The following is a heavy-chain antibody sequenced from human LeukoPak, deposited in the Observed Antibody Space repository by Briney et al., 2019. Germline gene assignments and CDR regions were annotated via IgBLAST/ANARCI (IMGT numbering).Heavy chain of an antibody. J-gene: IGHJ5*02. V-gene: IGHV1-69*13. CDR3: ARVVTPRYCTSTSCYSKGWFDP. CDR1: GGIFSSYA. Sequence: GASVKVSCKASGGIFSSYAISWVRQAPGQGLEWMGGIIPIFGSANYAQKFQGRVTITADESTSTAYMELSNLRSEDTAVYYCARVVTPRYCTSTSCYSKGWFDPWGQGTLVTVSS. D-gene: IGHD2-2*01. CDR2: IIPIFGSA.